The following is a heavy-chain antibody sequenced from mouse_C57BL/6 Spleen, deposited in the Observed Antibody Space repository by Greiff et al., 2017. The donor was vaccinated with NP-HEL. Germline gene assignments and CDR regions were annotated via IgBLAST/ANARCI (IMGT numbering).Heavy chain of an antibody. CDR2: IHPNSGST. Sequence: VQLQQSGAELVKPGASVKLTCKASGYTFTSYWMHWVKQRPGQGLEWIGMIHPNSGSTNYNEKFKSKATLTVDKSSSTAYMQLSSLTSEDSAVYCCAGTAQATGFAYWGQGTLVTVSA. V-gene: IGHV1-64*01. D-gene: IGHD3-2*02. CDR1: GYTFTSYW. J-gene: IGHJ3*01. CDR3: AGTAQATGFAY.